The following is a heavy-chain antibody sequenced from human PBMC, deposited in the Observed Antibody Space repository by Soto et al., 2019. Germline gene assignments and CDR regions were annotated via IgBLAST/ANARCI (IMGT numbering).Heavy chain of an antibody. Sequence: GGSLRLSCAASGFTFSSYAMSWVRQAPGKGLEWVSAISGSGGSTYYADSVKGRFTISRDNSKNTLYLQMNSLRAEDTAVYYCAKTYSGYDYTWLGDHLSTFDYWGQGTLVTVSS. CDR1: GFTFSSYA. CDR3: AKTYSGYDYTWLGDHLSTFDY. J-gene: IGHJ4*02. CDR2: ISGSGGST. V-gene: IGHV3-23*01. D-gene: IGHD5-12*01.